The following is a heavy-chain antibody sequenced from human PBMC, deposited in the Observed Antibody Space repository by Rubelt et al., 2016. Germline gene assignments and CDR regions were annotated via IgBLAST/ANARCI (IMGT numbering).Heavy chain of an antibody. CDR3: ARDHGSEQWLETY. V-gene: IGHV1-18*01. D-gene: IGHD6-19*01. J-gene: IGHJ4*02. Sequence: PGRGLEWMGWISAYNGNTNYAQKLQGRVTMTTDTSTSTAYMELRSLRSEDTAVYYCARDHGSEQWLETYWGQGTLVTVSS. CDR2: ISAYNGNT.